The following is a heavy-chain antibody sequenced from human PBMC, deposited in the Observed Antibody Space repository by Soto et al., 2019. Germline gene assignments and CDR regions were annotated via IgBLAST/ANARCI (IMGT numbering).Heavy chain of an antibody. D-gene: IGHD3-22*01. V-gene: IGHV5-10-1*01. J-gene: IGHJ4*02. CDR2: IDPSDSYT. Sequence: DSMKISRRWTGYPFDSYSIISVRTLPGKGLEWMGSIDPSDSYTNYSPSFQGHVTISADKSISTAYLQWSSLRASDTAMYYCARQMYDSDTGTNFQYYFDSCGQGTPVTVSS. CDR3: ARQMYDSDTGTNFQYYFDS. CDR1: GYPFDSYS.